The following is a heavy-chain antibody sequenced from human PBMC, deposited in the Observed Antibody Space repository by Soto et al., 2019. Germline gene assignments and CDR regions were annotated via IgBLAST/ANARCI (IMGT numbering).Heavy chain of an antibody. CDR3: ARVFPADSSSWSLYYYYYMDV. V-gene: IGHV3-7*01. D-gene: IGHD6-13*01. J-gene: IGHJ6*03. Sequence: GGSLRLSCAAYGFTFSSYWMSWVRQAPGKGLEWVANIKQDGSEKYYVDSVKGRFTISRDNAKNSLYLKMNSLRAEDTTVYYCARVFPADSSSWSLYYYYYMDVWGKGTTVTVSS. CDR2: IKQDGSEK. CDR1: GFTFSSYW.